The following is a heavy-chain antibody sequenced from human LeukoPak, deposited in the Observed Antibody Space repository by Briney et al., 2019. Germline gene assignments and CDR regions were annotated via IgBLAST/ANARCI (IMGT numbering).Heavy chain of an antibody. Sequence: SVKVSCKASGYTFTSYGISWVRQAPGQGLEWMGWISAYNGNTNYAQKFQGRVTMTTDTSTSTAYMELRSLRSDDTAVYYCARRIYYDSSGSVNNWFDPWGQGTLVTVSS. V-gene: IGHV1-18*01. CDR2: ISAYNGNT. D-gene: IGHD3-22*01. CDR3: ARRIYYDSSGSVNNWFDP. CDR1: GYTFTSYG. J-gene: IGHJ5*02.